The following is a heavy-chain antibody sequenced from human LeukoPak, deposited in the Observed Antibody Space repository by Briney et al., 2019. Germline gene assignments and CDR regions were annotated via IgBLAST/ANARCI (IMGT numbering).Heavy chain of an antibody. CDR2: IDPERGDT. CDR1: EYTFTAYY. D-gene: IGHD5-12*01. J-gene: IGHJ3*02. V-gene: IGHV1-2*02. Sequence: ASVKVSCKASEYTFTAYYMHWVRQAPGQGLEWMGWIDPERGDTNYARKFQGRVTLTRDTSFSTAYMELSSLTSDDTAMYYCARDVPGYSTRFDIWGQGTMVTVSS. CDR3: ARDVPGYSTRFDI.